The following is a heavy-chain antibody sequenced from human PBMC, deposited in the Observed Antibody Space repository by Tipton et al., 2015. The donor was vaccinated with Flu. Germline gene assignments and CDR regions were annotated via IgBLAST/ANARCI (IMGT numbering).Heavy chain of an antibody. J-gene: IGHJ4*02. D-gene: IGHD4-17*01. CDR1: GFTFSNYG. CDR2: IWYDGSNE. V-gene: IGHV3-33*01. Sequence: RSLRLSCAASGFTFSNYGMHWVRQAPGKRLEWVAVIWYDGSNEYYADSVKGRFTISRDNSKNTLYLQMNSLRAEDTAVYYCAREENYGDYDYWGQGTLVTVSS. CDR3: AREENYGDYDY.